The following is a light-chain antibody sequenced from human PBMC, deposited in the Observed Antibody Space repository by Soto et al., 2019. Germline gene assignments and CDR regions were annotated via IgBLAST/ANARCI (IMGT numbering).Light chain of an antibody. CDR3: QQTYKTPLT. J-gene: IGKJ4*01. Sequence: DIQMTQSPSSLSASVGDRVTITCRASQSIGKYLSWFQQTPGNAPKLLIYAASVLQSGVPSRFSGCGSGTDFTLTINSLQREDVATYYCQQTYKTPLTFGGGTRVDI. CDR1: QSIGKY. V-gene: IGKV1-39*01. CDR2: AAS.